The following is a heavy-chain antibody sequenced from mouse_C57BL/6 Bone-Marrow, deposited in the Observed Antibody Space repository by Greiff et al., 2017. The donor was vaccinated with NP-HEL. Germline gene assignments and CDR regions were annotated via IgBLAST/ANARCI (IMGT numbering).Heavy chain of an antibody. CDR3: TRDLPYYYGSSSFAY. CDR1: GFTFSSYA. Sequence: EVMLVESGEGLVKPGGSLKLSCAASGFTFSSYAMSWVRQTPEKRLEWVAYISSGGDYIYYADTVKGRFTISRDNARNTLYLQMSSLKSEDTAMYYCTRDLPYYYGSSSFAYWGQGTLVTVSA. D-gene: IGHD1-1*01. J-gene: IGHJ3*01. V-gene: IGHV5-9-1*02. CDR2: ISSGGDYI.